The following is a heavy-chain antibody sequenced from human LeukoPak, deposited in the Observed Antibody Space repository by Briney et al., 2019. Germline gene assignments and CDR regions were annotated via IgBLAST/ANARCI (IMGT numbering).Heavy chain of an antibody. D-gene: IGHD3-10*01. J-gene: IGHJ4*02. CDR1: GFTVSSNY. CDR2: IYSGGST. CDR3: ARDSGVRYFDY. V-gene: IGHV3-53*01. Sequence: PGGSLRLSCAASGFTVSSNYTSWVRQAPGKGLEWVSVIYSGGSTYYADSVKGRFTISRDNSKSTLYLQMNSLRAEDTAVYYCARDSGVRYFDYWGQGTLVTVSS.